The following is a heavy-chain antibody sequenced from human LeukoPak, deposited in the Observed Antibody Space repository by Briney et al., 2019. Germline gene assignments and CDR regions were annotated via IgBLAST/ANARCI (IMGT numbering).Heavy chain of an antibody. V-gene: IGHV4-30-2*01. CDR1: GGSISSGGYS. D-gene: IGHD3-10*01. J-gene: IGHJ4*02. CDR2: IYHSGST. CDR3: ARAHYGSGSYSFDY. Sequence: SETLSLTCAVSGGSISSGGYSWSWSRQPPGKGLEWSGYIYHSGSTYSNPSPKSGDTISVDRSKNKFSLKLSSVTAAEKAVYYCARAHYGSGSYSFDYWGQGTLVTVSS.